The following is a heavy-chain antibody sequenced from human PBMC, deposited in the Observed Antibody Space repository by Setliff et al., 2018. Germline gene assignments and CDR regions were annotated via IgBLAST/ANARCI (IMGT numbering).Heavy chain of an antibody. CDR1: GGSISSSSYY. CDR2: IYYSGST. D-gene: IGHD3-10*01. V-gene: IGHV4-39*07. J-gene: IGHJ4*02. CDR3: AKGRGEMDS. Sequence: SETLSLTCTVSGGSISSSSYYWGWIRQPPGKGLEWIGSIYYSGSTYYNPSLKSRVTMSIDTSKNQFSLKLNSVTAADMAVYYCAKGRGEMDSWGQGILVTVSS.